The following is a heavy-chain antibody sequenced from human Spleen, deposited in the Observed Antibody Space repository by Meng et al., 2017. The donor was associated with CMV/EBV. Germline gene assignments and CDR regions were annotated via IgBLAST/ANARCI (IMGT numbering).Heavy chain of an antibody. D-gene: IGHD3-3*01. CDR3: AKDYDFWSGYIDFQY. V-gene: IGHV3-30*02. CDR2: IRYDGSNK. J-gene: IGHJ4*02. CDR1: GFTFSSYG. Sequence: GESLKISCAASGFTFSSYGMHWVRQAPGKGLEWVAFIRYDGSNKYYADSVKGRFTISRDNSKNTLYLQMNSLRAEDTAVYYCAKDYDFWSGYIDFQYWGLGTLVTVSS.